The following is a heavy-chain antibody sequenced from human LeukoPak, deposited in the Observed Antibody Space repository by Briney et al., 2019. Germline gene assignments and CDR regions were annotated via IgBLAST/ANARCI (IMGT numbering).Heavy chain of an antibody. Sequence: SETLSLTCTVSGYSISSGYYWGWIRQPPGKGLEWIGSIYHSGSTYYNPSLKSRVTISVDTSKNQFSLKLSSVTAADTAVYYCARAPVSAHAFDIWGQGTMVTVSS. CDR3: ARAPVSAHAFDI. J-gene: IGHJ3*02. CDR2: IYHSGST. V-gene: IGHV4-38-2*02. CDR1: GYSISSGYY. D-gene: IGHD5/OR15-5a*01.